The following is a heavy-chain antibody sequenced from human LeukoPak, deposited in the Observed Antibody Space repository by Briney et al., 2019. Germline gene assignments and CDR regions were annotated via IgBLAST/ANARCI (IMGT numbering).Heavy chain of an antibody. J-gene: IGHJ3*02. V-gene: IGHV1-46*01. Sequence: ASVKVSFKASGYTFTDYYIHWVRQAPGQGLEWMGIINPSGGSTSYAQKFQGRVTMTRDTSTSTVYMELSSLRSEDTAVYYCASEIGAGAKYYYGSGTSTGDAFDIWGQGTMVTVSS. CDR2: INPSGGST. CDR1: GYTFTDYY. CDR3: ASEIGAGAKYYYGSGTSTGDAFDI. D-gene: IGHD3-10*01.